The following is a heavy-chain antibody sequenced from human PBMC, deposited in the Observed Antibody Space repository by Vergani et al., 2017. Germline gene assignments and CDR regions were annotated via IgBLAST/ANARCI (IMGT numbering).Heavy chain of an antibody. CDR1: GFTFSSYG. Sequence: QVQLVESGGGVVQPGRSLRLSCAASGFTFSSYGMHWVRQAPGKGLEWVAVIWYDGSNKYYADSVKGRFTISRDNSKNTLYLQMNSLRAEDTAVYYCARGPLYYDFWSGYQTYYSYMDVWGKGTTVTVSS. D-gene: IGHD3-3*01. CDR3: ARGPLYYDFWSGYQTYYSYMDV. J-gene: IGHJ6*03. V-gene: IGHV3-33*01. CDR2: IWYDGSNK.